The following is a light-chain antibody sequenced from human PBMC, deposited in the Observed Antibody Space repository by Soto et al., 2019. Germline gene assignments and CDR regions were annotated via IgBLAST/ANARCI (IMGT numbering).Light chain of an antibody. CDR2: GAS. Sequence: EIELTQSPGTLSLSPGERATLSCRASQSVSSSYLAWYQQKPGQAPRLLIYGASSRATGIPDRFSGSGSGTDFTFTISRLEPEDFAVYYCQQYGGSLTFGGGTKVEMK. V-gene: IGKV3-20*01. CDR1: QSVSSSY. J-gene: IGKJ4*01. CDR3: QQYGGSLT.